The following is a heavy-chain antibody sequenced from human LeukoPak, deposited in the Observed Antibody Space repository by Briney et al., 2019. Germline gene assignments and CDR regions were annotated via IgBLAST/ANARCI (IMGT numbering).Heavy chain of an antibody. D-gene: IGHD6-13*01. CDR1: GYTFTSYG. Sequence: HVASVKVSCKASGYTFTSYGISWVRQAPGQGLEWMGWISAYNGNTNYAQKLQGRVTMTIDTSTSTAYMELRSLRSDDTAVYYCARLRIAAAPVDYWGQGTLVTVSS. V-gene: IGHV1-18*01. CDR2: ISAYNGNT. CDR3: ARLRIAAAPVDY. J-gene: IGHJ4*02.